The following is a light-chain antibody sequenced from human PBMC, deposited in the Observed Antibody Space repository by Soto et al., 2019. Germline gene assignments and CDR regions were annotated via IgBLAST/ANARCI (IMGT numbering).Light chain of an antibody. CDR2: GNS. Sequence: QPVLTQPPSVSGAPGQRVTISCTGSSSNIGAGYDVHWYQQLPGTAPKLLIYGNSNRPSGVPDRFSGSKSGTSASLAITGRQAEDEADYYCQSYDSSLSAFYVFGTGTQLNVL. V-gene: IGLV1-40*01. CDR1: SSNIGAGYD. J-gene: IGLJ1*01. CDR3: QSYDSSLSAFYV.